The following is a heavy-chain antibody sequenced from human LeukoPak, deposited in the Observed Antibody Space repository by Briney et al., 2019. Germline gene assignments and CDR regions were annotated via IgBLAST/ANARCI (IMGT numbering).Heavy chain of an antibody. V-gene: IGHV3-7*03. D-gene: IGHD1-26*01. CDR1: GFTFSSYW. CDR3: ATKSGNYYNY. Sequence: GGSLRLSCAASGFTFSSYWMSWVRQAPGKGLEWVANIKQDGSEKYYVDSVKGRFTISRDNARKSLYLQINSLRAEDTAVYYCATKSGNYYNYWGQGSLVTVSS. CDR2: IKQDGSEK. J-gene: IGHJ4*02.